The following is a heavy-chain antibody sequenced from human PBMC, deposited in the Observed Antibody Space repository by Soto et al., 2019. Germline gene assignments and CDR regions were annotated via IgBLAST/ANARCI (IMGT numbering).Heavy chain of an antibody. D-gene: IGHD1-1*01. CDR3: ARGGLEPFDY. CDR2: INDYGTTI. CDR1: GFNLGSYW. J-gene: IGHJ4*02. V-gene: IGHV3-74*01. Sequence: EVQLVESGGGLVQPGGSLRLSCAASGFNLGSYWMHWVRQAPGKGLVWVSRINDYGTTINYAESVEGRFTISRDDAKSEVYLQMNNLRAEDTAVYYCARGGLEPFDYWGQGGLVTVSS.